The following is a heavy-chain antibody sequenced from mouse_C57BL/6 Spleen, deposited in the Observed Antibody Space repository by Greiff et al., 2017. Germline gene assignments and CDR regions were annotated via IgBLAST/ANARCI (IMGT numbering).Heavy chain of an antibody. Sequence: VQLQQSGPVLVKPGASVKMSCKASGYTFTDYYMNWVKQSHGKSLEWIGVINPYNGGTSYNQKFKGKATLTVDKSSSTAYMELNSLTSEDSAVYYCARADSSGYVNYAMDYWGQGTSVTVSS. CDR3: ARADSSGYVNYAMDY. D-gene: IGHD3-2*02. CDR2: INPYNGGT. CDR1: GYTFTDYY. V-gene: IGHV1-19*01. J-gene: IGHJ4*01.